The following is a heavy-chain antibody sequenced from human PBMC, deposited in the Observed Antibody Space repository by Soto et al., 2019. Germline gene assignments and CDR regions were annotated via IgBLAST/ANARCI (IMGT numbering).Heavy chain of an antibody. V-gene: IGHV4-34*01. Sequence: SETLSLTCAVYGGSFSGYYWSWIRQPPGKGLEWIGEINHSGSTNYNPSLKSRVTISVDTSKNQLSLKLSSVTAADTAVYYCGSLNHPNNWFDPWGQGTLVTVSS. J-gene: IGHJ5*02. CDR1: GGSFSGYY. CDR2: INHSGST. CDR3: GSLNHPNNWFDP.